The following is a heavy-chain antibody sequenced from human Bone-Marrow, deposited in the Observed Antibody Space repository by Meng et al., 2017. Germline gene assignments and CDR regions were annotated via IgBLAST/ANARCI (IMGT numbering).Heavy chain of an antibody. CDR1: GGTFSSYA. D-gene: IGHD5-12*01. J-gene: IGHJ5*02. CDR2: IIPIFGTA. Sequence: SVKVSCKASGGTFSSYAISWVRQAPGQGLEWMGGIIPIFGTANYAQKFQGRVTITTDESTSTAYMELSSLRSEDTAVYYCARGGIVAPKENWFDPWGQGTRVTVSS. CDR3: ARGGIVAPKENWFDP. V-gene: IGHV1-69*05.